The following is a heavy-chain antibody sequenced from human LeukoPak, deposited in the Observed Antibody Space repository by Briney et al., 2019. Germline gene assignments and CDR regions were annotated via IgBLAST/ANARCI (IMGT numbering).Heavy chain of an antibody. D-gene: IGHD6-19*01. J-gene: IGHJ4*02. CDR2: MNPNSGNT. CDR3: TRGSSGRRDN. V-gene: IGHV1-8*01. Sequence: ASVKVSCKASGYTFTSCDINWVRQATGQGLEWMGWMNPNSGNTGCGQSFQGRITMTRDISIGTAYMELSNLTSEDTAIYYCTRGSSGRRDNWGEGTLVTVSA. CDR1: GYTFTSCD.